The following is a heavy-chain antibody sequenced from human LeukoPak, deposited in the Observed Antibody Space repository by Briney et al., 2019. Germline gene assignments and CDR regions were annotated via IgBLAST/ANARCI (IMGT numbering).Heavy chain of an antibody. Sequence: SETLSLTCTVSGGSISSYYWSWIRQPPGKGLEWIGYIYYSGSTNYNPSLKSRVTISVDTSKNRFSLKLSSVTAADTAVYYCARDRYRYQYWGQGTLVTVSS. CDR2: IYYSGST. V-gene: IGHV4-59*01. CDR3: ARDRYRYQY. CDR1: GGSISSYY. J-gene: IGHJ4*02. D-gene: IGHD2-2*01.